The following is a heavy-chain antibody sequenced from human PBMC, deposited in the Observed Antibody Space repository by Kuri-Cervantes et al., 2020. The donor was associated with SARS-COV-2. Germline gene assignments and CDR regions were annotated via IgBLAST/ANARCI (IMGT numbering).Heavy chain of an antibody. Sequence: LSLTCAASGFTFSSYAMHWVRQAPGKGLEWVAVISYDGSNKYYADSVKGRFTISRDNSKNTLYLQMNSLRAEDTAVYYCAKGLNYYDSSGYETWGQGTLVTVSS. CDR2: ISYDGSNK. V-gene: IGHV3-30-3*02. J-gene: IGHJ5*02. CDR3: AKGLNYYDSSGYET. D-gene: IGHD3-22*01. CDR1: GFTFSSYA.